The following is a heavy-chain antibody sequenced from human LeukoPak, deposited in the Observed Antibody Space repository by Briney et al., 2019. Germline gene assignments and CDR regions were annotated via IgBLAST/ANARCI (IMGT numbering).Heavy chain of an antibody. CDR1: GFTFSAYG. D-gene: IGHD3-9*01. J-gene: IGHJ4*02. V-gene: IGHV3-30*18. Sequence: PGRSLRLSCAASGFTFSAYGIHWVRQAPGKGLEWVAVISYDGNNKYYADSVKGRFTISRDNSKNTLYLQMNSLRAEDSAVYYCAKGHFDWLRIDCWGQGTLVTVSS. CDR3: AKGHFDWLRIDC. CDR2: ISYDGNNK.